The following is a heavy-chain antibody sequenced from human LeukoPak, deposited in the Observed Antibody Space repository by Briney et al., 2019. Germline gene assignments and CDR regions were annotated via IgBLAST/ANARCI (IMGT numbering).Heavy chain of an antibody. CDR2: IKQDGSEK. CDR1: GFTFSNYW. D-gene: IGHD3-10*01. V-gene: IGHV3-7*03. Sequence: GGSLRLPCAASGFTFSNYWMSWVRQAPGKGLEWVANIKQDGSEKYYVDSVKGRFTISRDNAKNSLYLQMNSLRAEDTAVYYCARGSYYYGSGSYYESYFFDYWGQGTLVTVSS. J-gene: IGHJ4*02. CDR3: ARGSYYYGSGSYYESYFFDY.